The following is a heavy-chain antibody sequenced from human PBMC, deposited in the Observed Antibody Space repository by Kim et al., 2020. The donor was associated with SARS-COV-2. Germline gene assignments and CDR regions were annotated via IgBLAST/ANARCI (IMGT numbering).Heavy chain of an antibody. J-gene: IGHJ6*02. CDR1: GYTFTSYY. V-gene: IGHV1-46*01. D-gene: IGHD6-13*01. CDR2: INPSGCST. Sequence: ASVKVSCQASGYTFTSYYMHWVRQSHGQGLEWMGIINPSGCSTSYAQKFQGRVTMTRDTSTSTVYMELSSPRSEDTAVYYCAREGSSFSSSWSKSYYYYGMDVWGQGTPVTVSS. CDR3: AREGSSFSSSWSKSYYYYGMDV.